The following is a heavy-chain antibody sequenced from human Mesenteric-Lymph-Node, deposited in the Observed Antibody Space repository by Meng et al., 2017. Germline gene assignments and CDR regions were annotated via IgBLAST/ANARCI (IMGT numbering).Heavy chain of an antibody. CDR3: AKGVEVAYTYFQH. V-gene: IGHV3-33*03. Sequence: GESLKISCAASGFTFSSYCMHWVRQAPGKGLEWVAVIWYDGSNKYYADSVKGQFTISRDNSNNTMYLQMNSLRAEDTAVYYCAKGVEVAYTYFQHWGQGTLVTVSS. J-gene: IGHJ1*01. D-gene: IGHD6-19*01. CDR2: IWYDGSNK. CDR1: GFTFSSYC.